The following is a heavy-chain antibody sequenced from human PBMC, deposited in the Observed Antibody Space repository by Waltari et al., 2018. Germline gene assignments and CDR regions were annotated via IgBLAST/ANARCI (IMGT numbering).Heavy chain of an antibody. Sequence: EVQLVESGGGLVQPGGSLRLPCAASGISFGSFWMPWVRQAPGKGLEWVANIKQDGSEEYYVDSVKGRFTISKDNAKNSLYLQMNSLRAEDTAVYFCARERRGQSGWYYFDFWGQGSLVTVSS. J-gene: IGHJ4*02. D-gene: IGHD6-19*01. CDR2: IKQDGSEE. CDR1: GISFGSFW. CDR3: ARERRGQSGWYYFDF. V-gene: IGHV3-7*01.